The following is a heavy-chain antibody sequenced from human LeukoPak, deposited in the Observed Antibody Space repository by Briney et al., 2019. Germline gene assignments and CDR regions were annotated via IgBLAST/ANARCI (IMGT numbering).Heavy chain of an antibody. CDR2: IIPIFGTA. D-gene: IGHD2-2*01. CDR3: VKYDGYCSSTSCYFDY. CDR1: GGTFSSYA. J-gene: IGHJ4*02. V-gene: IGHV1-69*13. Sequence: ASVKVSCKASGGTFSSYAISWVRQAPGQGLEWMGGIIPIFGTANYAQKFQGRVTITADESTSTAYMELSSLRSEDTAVYYCVKYDGYCSSTSCYFDYWGQGTLVTVSS.